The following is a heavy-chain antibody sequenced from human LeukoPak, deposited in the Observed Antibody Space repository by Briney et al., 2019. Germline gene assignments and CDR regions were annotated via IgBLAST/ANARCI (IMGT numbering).Heavy chain of an antibody. V-gene: IGHV3-66*02. J-gene: IGHJ4*02. D-gene: IGHD4-23*01. CDR3: ARLVTPRDY. CDR2: VYGGGKT. Sequence: PGGSLRLSCAASGFTFSVYGMSWVRQAPGKGLEWVSVVYGGGKTYYADPVKGRFTISRDNSKNTLYLQMNSLRAEDTAVYYCARLVTPRDYWGQGTLVTVSS. CDR1: GFTFSVYG.